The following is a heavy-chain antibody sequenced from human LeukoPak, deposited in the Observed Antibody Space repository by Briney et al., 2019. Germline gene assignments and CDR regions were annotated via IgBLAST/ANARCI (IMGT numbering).Heavy chain of an antibody. D-gene: IGHD4-17*01. CDR1: GGSFSGYY. Sequence: SETLSLTCAVYGGSFSGYYWSWIRQPPGKGLEWIGEINHSGSTNYNPSLKSRVTISVDTSKNQFSLKLSSVTAADTAVYYCARGLTTVTKSFDYWGQGTLVTVSS. CDR2: INHSGST. CDR3: ARGLTTVTKSFDY. V-gene: IGHV4-34*01. J-gene: IGHJ4*02.